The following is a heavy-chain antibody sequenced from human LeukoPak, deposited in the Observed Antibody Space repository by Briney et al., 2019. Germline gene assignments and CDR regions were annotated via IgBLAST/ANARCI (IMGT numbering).Heavy chain of an antibody. D-gene: IGHD5-12*01. CDR2: MNPNSGNT. Sequence: ASVKVSCKASGYTFTSYDINWGRQATGQGLGWMGWMNPNSGNTGYAQKFQGRVTITRNTSISTAYMELSSLRSEDTAVYYCARRDRVARYFDYWGQGTLVTVSS. V-gene: IGHV1-8*03. J-gene: IGHJ4*02. CDR3: ARRDRVARYFDY. CDR1: GYTFTSYD.